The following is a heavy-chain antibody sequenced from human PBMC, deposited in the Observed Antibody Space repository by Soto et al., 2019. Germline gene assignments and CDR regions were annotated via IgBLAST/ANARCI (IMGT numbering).Heavy chain of an antibody. Sequence: GSLRLSCAVSEFTFSNAWMSWVRQAPGKGLEWVGRIKSKTDGGTTDYGAPVKGRFFISRDDSKDTLFLQMDSLKTEDTAVYYCTTEPLGYCSSSTCYDYFDFWGQGA. CDR3: TTEPLGYCSSSTCYDYFDF. CDR1: EFTFSNAW. J-gene: IGHJ4*02. CDR2: IKSKTDGGTT. D-gene: IGHD2-2*01. V-gene: IGHV3-15*01.